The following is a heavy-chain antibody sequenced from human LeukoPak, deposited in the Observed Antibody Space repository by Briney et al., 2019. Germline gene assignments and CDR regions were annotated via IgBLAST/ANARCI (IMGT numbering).Heavy chain of an antibody. CDR1: GFTFGDYA. D-gene: IGHD3-16*01. Sequence: GGSLRLSCTASGFTFGDYAMSWFRQAPGKGLEWVGFIRSKAYGGTTEYAASVKGRFTISRDDSKSIAYLQMNSLKTEDTAVYYCTRVHYDYVWGSLITGYYGMDVWGQGTTVTVSS. J-gene: IGHJ6*02. CDR2: IRSKAYGGTT. V-gene: IGHV3-49*03. CDR3: TRVHYDYVWGSLITGYYGMDV.